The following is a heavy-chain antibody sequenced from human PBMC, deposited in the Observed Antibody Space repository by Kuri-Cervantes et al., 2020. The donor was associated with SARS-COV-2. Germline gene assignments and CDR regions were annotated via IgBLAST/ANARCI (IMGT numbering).Heavy chain of an antibody. J-gene: IGHJ3*02. CDR1: GGSISSGGYS. CDR2: IYHSGST. CDR3: ARGMELYIPRAFDI. Sequence: SETLSLTCAVSGGSISSGGYSWSWIRQPPGKGLEWIGYIYHSGSTYYNPSLKSRVTISVDRSKNQFSLKLSSVTAADTAVYYCARGMELYIPRAFDIWGQGTMVTVSS. D-gene: IGHD1-7*01. V-gene: IGHV4-30-2*01.